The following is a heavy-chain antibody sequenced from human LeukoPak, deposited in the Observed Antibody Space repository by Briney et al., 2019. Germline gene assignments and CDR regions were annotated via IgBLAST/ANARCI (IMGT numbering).Heavy chain of an antibody. CDR3: SEGGNDAFDI. Sequence: SETLSLTCTVSGGSIRGSSFYWGWIRQPPGKGLEWIGYIYYSGSTYYNPSLKSRVTISVDTSKNQFSLKLSSVTAADTAVYYCSEGGNDAFDIWGQGTMVTVSS. V-gene: IGHV4-30-4*08. J-gene: IGHJ3*02. CDR2: IYYSGST. CDR1: GGSIRGSSFY. D-gene: IGHD4-23*01.